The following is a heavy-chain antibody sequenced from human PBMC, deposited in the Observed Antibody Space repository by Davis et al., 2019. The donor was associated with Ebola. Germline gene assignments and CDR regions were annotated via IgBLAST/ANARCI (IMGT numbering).Heavy chain of an antibody. CDR2: IYYAGST. D-gene: IGHD2-15*01. CDR1: GGSISSGPYY. Sequence: SETLSLTCTVSGGSISSGPYYWGWIRQTPGKGLEWIGYIYYAGSTYYNPSLKSRVSISVDTSNNQFSLKVTSVTAADTAVYYCARDDLSGLIDSWGQGILVTVSS. V-gene: IGHV4-30-4*08. J-gene: IGHJ4*02. CDR3: ARDDLSGLIDS.